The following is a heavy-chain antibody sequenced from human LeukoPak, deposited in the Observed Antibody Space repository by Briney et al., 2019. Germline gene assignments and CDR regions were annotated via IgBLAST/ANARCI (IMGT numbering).Heavy chain of an antibody. CDR3: ARSAVVPAVGPRANFDY. V-gene: IGHV3-11*04. J-gene: IGHJ4*02. D-gene: IGHD2-2*01. CDR2: ISSSGGTI. Sequence: PGGSLRLSCAASGFTFSDYYMSWIRQAPGKGLEWVSYISSSGGTIYYADSVKGRFTISRDNAKNSLYLQMNSLRAEDTAVYYCARSAVVPAVGPRANFDYWGQGTLVTVSS. CDR1: GFTFSDYY.